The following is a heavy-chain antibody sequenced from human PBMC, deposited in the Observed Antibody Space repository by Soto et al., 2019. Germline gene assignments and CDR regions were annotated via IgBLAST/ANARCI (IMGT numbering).Heavy chain of an antibody. Sequence: PEGSLRLSCAASGFTFSSYAMSWVRQAPGKGLEWVSAISGSGGSTYYADSVKGRFTISRDNSKNTLYLQMFFLRAEDTAVYYCAREISYVSGGHLYYGKDVLGYGTASTVST. V-gene: IGHV3-23*01. CDR1: GFTFSSYA. CDR3: AREISYVSGGHLYYGKDV. CDR2: ISGSGGST. J-gene: IGHJ6*04. D-gene: IGHD3-16*01.